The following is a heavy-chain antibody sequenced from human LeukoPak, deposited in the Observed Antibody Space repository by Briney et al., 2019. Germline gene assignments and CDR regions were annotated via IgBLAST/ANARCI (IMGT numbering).Heavy chain of an antibody. CDR2: ISGSGGST. CDR1: GFTFSSYA. J-gene: IGHJ6*03. Sequence: GGSLRLSCAASGFTFSSYAMSWVRQAPGKGLEWVSAISGSGGSTYYADSVKGRFTISRDNSKNTLYLQMNSLRAEDTAVYYCAKDGRGDYYYYYMDVWGKGTTVTVSS. D-gene: IGHD1-1*01. CDR3: AKDGRGDYYYYYMDV. V-gene: IGHV3-23*01.